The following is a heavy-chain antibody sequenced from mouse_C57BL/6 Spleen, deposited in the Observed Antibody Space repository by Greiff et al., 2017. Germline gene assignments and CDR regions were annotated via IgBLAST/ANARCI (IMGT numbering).Heavy chain of an antibody. Sequence: EVQRVESGGDLVKPGGSLKLSCAASGFTFSSYGMSWVRQTPDKRLEWVATISSGGSYTYYPDSVTGRFTISRDNAKNTLYLQMSSLKSEDTAMYYCARHRDDGYYVDYAMDYWGQGTSVTVSS. CDR2: ISSGGSYT. V-gene: IGHV5-6*01. CDR3: ARHRDDGYYVDYAMDY. J-gene: IGHJ4*01. CDR1: GFTFSSYG. D-gene: IGHD2-3*01.